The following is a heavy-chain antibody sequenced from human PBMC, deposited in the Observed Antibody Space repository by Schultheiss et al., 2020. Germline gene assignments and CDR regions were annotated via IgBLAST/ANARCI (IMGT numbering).Heavy chain of an antibody. CDR2: IIPIFGTA. V-gene: IGHV1-69*13. Sequence: SVKVSCKASGGTFSSYAISWVRQAPGQGLEWMGGIIPIFGTANYAQKFQGRVTITADESTSTAYMELSSLRSEDTAVYYCARDLIGYCSGGSCYFFDYWGQGTLVTVSS. CDR3: ARDLIGYCSGGSCYFFDY. CDR1: GGTFSSYA. D-gene: IGHD2-15*01. J-gene: IGHJ4*02.